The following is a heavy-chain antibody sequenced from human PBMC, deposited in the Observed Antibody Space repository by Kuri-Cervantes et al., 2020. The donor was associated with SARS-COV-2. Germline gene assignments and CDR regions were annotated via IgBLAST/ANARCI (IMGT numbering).Heavy chain of an antibody. CDR3: ARSTHFRQLVDISQGGAFDI. CDR1: VYTFTDYY. D-gene: IGHD3-22*01. J-gene: IGHJ3*02. CDR2: INPNSGGT. V-gene: IGHV1-2*04. Sequence: ASVKVPCKASVYTFTDYYMHWLRQAPGRGLEWMGWINPNSGGTNYAQKFQGWVTLTRDKSISTVYMELSRLRSDDTAVYYCARSTHFRQLVDISQGGAFDIWGQGTMVTVSS.